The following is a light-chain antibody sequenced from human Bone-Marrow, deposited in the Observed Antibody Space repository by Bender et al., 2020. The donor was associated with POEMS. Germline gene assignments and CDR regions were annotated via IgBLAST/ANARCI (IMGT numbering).Light chain of an antibody. J-gene: IGLJ2*01. V-gene: IGLV3-27*01. Sequence: SYELTQPSSVSVSPGQTATITCSGEILAKKYARWLQQKPGQAPVVVISRDSERPSGIPMRISGSSSGTTVTLTISGAQVEDEADYYCYSAADNTLIFGGGTSLTVL. CDR2: RDS. CDR3: YSAADNTLI. CDR1: ILAKKY.